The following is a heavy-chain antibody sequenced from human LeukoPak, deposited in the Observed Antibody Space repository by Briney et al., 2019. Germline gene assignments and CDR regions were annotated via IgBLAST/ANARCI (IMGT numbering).Heavy chain of an antibody. CDR2: IYTSGST. V-gene: IGHV4-61*02. Sequence: SQTLSLTCTVSGGPISSGNYFWSWIRQPAGKGLEWIGRIYTSGSTNYNPSLKSRVTISADTSKNQFSLKLSSVTAADTAVYYCARSPLEYDFWSGRHYYFDYWGQGTLVTVSS. CDR3: ARSPLEYDFWSGRHYYFDY. D-gene: IGHD3-3*01. J-gene: IGHJ4*02. CDR1: GGPISSGNYF.